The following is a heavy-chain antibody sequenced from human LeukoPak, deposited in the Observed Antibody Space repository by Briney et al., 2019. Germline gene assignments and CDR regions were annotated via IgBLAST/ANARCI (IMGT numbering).Heavy chain of an antibody. CDR2: IYYSGST. CDR3: ARGAYDFWSGYYYPGYYYYMDV. V-gene: IGHV4-39*07. Sequence: SETLSLTCTVSGGSISSSSYYWGWIRQPPGKGLEWIGSIYYSGSTYYNPSLKSRVTISVDTSKNQFSLKLSSVTAADTAVYYCARGAYDFWSGYYYPGYYYYMDVWGKGTTVTVSS. CDR1: GGSISSSSYY. J-gene: IGHJ6*03. D-gene: IGHD3-3*01.